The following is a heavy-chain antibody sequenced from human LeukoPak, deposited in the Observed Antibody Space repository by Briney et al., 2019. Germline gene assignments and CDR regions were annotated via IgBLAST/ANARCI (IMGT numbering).Heavy chain of an antibody. D-gene: IGHD1-26*01. Sequence: NAGGSLRLSCAASGFTFSAYSMNWVRQAPGKGLEWVSSISSGSRYIYYADSVKGRFTISRDNAKDSLYLQMNSLRAEDTAVYYCARDRWELHNWFDPWGQGTLVTVSS. CDR1: GFTFSAYS. V-gene: IGHV3-21*01. J-gene: IGHJ5*02. CDR3: ARDRWELHNWFDP. CDR2: ISSGSRYI.